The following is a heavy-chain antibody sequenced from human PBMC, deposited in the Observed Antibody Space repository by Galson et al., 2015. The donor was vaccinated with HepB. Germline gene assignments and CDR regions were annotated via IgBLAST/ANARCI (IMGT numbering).Heavy chain of an antibody. V-gene: IGHV3-7*01. Sequence: ALRLSCAASGFTSSTSWMSWVRQAPGNGLEWVARIKGDGSEKNYVDSVKGRFTISRDNAKNSLFLQMDSLRVDDTAVYYCASVRYSAGLDVWGQGTTVTVSS. CDR1: GFTSSTSW. D-gene: IGHD3-9*01. J-gene: IGHJ6*02. CDR2: IKGDGSEK. CDR3: ASVRYSAGLDV.